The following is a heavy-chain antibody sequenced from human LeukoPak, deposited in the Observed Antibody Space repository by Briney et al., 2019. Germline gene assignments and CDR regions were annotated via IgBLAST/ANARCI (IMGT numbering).Heavy chain of an antibody. Sequence: GGSLRLSCAASGFTVSSNYMSWVRQAPGKGLEWVSVIYSGGSTYYEDSVKGRFTISRHNSKNTLYLQMNSLRAEDTAVYYCARETFLPYSNYALPYYYYGMDVWGQGTTVTVSS. D-gene: IGHD4-11*01. J-gene: IGHJ6*02. V-gene: IGHV3-53*04. CDR3: ARETFLPYSNYALPYYYYGMDV. CDR2: IYSGGST. CDR1: GFTVSSNY.